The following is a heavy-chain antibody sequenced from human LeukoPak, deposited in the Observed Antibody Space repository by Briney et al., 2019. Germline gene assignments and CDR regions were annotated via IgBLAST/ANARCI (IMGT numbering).Heavy chain of an antibody. CDR3: ARDAHTGSGTYWGGVDYYYGLDV. D-gene: IGHD3-10*01. V-gene: IGHV3-30*03. J-gene: IGHJ6*02. Sequence: GGSLRLSCAASGFTFSSYGMHWVRRAPGKGLEWVAVISYDGSNKYYADSVKGRFTISRDNSKNTLYLQMNSLRAEDTAVYYCARDAHTGSGTYWGGVDYYYGLDVWGQGTTVTVSS. CDR1: GFTFSSYG. CDR2: ISYDGSNK.